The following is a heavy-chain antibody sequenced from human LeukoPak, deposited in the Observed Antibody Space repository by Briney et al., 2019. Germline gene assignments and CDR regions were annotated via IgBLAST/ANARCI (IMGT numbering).Heavy chain of an antibody. CDR1: GFTFSSYA. Sequence: GGSLRLSCAASGFTFSSYAMNWVRQAPGRGLEGVSGFSGSGGTTYYADSVKGRLTISRDNSKNTLYLQMNSLRAEDTAVYYCANGNRCTSPNCLGYYYFYMDVWGKGTTVTVSS. CDR3: ANGNRCTSPNCLGYYYFYMDV. D-gene: IGHD2-8*01. J-gene: IGHJ6*03. V-gene: IGHV3-23*01. CDR2: FSGSGGTT.